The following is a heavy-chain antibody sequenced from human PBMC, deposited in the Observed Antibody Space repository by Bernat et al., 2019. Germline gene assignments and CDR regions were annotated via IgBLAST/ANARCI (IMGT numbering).Heavy chain of an antibody. D-gene: IGHD3-10*01. Sequence: EVQLLESGGGLVQSGGSLRLSCAASGFYGISWVRQAPGKGLEWVSAISGSDDSTHYADSVKGRFTISRDNSKNKVYLQMNSLRAEDTAVYYCVKPKGYGPNDSFDIWGQGTMVTVSS. CDR3: VKPKGYGPNDSFDI. J-gene: IGHJ3*02. V-gene: IGHV3-23*01. CDR1: GFYG. CDR2: ISGSDDST.